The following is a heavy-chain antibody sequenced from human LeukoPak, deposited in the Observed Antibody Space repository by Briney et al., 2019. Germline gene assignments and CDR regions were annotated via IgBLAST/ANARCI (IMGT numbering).Heavy chain of an antibody. J-gene: IGHJ3*02. CDR2: IYPGDSDT. V-gene: IGHV5-51*01. CDR1: GYSFTSYW. CDR3: ARQKDYDIYAFDI. D-gene: IGHD3-9*01. Sequence: GESLKVSCKGSGYSFTSYWIGWVRQMPGKGLEWMGIIYPGDSDTRYSPSFQGQVTISADKSIRTAYLQWSSLKASDTAMYYCARQKDYDIYAFDIWGQGTMVTVSS.